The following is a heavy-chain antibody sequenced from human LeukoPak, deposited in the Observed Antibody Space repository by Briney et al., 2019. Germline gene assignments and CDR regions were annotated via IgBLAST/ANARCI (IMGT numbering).Heavy chain of an antibody. V-gene: IGHV3-53*01. CDR2: IYSGGST. Sequence: PGGSLRLSCAASGFTVSSNYMSWVRQAPGKGLEWVSVIYSGGSTYYADSVKGRFTISRDNSKNTLYLQMNGLRAEDTAVYYCAGGSSSRAFDIWGQGTMVTVSS. CDR1: GFTVSSNY. D-gene: IGHD6-6*01. CDR3: AGGSSSRAFDI. J-gene: IGHJ3*02.